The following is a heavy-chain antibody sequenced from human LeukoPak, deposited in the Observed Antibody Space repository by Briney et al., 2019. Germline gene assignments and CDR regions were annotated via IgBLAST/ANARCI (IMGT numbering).Heavy chain of an antibody. Sequence: GGSLRLSCAASGFTFSSYAMSWVRQAPGKGLEWVSAISGSGGSTYYADSVKGRFTISRDNSKNTLYLQMNSLRAEDTAVYYCARDPVGYYDSRDYWGQGTLVTVSS. D-gene: IGHD3-22*01. J-gene: IGHJ4*02. CDR3: ARDPVGYYDSRDY. CDR2: ISGSGGST. V-gene: IGHV3-23*01. CDR1: GFTFSSYA.